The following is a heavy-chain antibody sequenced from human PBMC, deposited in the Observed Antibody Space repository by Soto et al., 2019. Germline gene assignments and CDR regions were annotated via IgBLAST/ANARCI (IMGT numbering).Heavy chain of an antibody. J-gene: IGHJ4*02. CDR1: GFTFSSYA. CDR3: AKARGYSSSGLDY. D-gene: IGHD6-6*01. V-gene: IGHV3-23*01. CDR2: ISGSGGST. Sequence: EVQLLESGGGLVQPGGSLRLSCAASGFTFSSYAMSWVRQAPGKGLEWVSAISGSGGSTYYADSVKGRFTISRDNSKNTLFLQMNSLRAEDTAVYYCAKARGYSSSGLDYWGQGTLVTVSS.